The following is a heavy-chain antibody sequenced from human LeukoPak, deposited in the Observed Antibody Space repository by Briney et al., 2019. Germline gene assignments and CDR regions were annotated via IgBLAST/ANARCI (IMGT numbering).Heavy chain of an antibody. CDR3: ARDIVRSRFDY. CDR1: RFPYGNYA. CDR2: IGESGSHT. J-gene: IGHJ4*02. D-gene: IGHD3-10*01. V-gene: IGHV3-23*01. Sequence: GGSLRLSCAASRFPYGNYAMSWVRQTPEKGLEWVSAIGESGSHTYYADSVKGRFTISRDNAKNSLYLQMNSLRAEDTAVYYCARDIVRSRFDYWGQGTLVTVSS.